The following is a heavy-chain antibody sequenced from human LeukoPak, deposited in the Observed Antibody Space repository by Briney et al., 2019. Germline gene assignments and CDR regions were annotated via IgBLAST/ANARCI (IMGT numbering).Heavy chain of an antibody. CDR1: GYTFTKYY. V-gene: IGHV1-18*04. CDR2: ISAYNGNT. D-gene: IGHD6-19*01. J-gene: IGHJ6*02. CDR3: ARDQGGVAGTYYYYYYGMDV. Sequence: ASVKVSCKASGYTFTKYYIHWVRQAPGQGLEWMGWISAYNGNTNYAQKLQGRVTMTTDTSTSTAYMELRSLRSDDTAVYYCARDQGGVAGTYYYYYYGMDVWGQGTTVTVSS.